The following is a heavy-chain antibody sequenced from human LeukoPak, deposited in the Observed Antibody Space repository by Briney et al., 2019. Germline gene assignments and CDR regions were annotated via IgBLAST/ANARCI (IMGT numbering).Heavy chain of an antibody. CDR3: ARHYARTRYCSTTSCYNYYYMDV. D-gene: IGHD2-2*02. Sequence: GESLKISCKGSGYSFTSYWIGWVRQMPGKGLEWMGIIYPGDSDTRYSPSFQGQVTISADKSISTAYLQWSSLKASDTAMYYCARHYARTRYCSTTSCYNYYYMDVWGKGTTVTVSS. V-gene: IGHV5-51*01. J-gene: IGHJ6*03. CDR1: GYSFTSYW. CDR2: IYPGDSDT.